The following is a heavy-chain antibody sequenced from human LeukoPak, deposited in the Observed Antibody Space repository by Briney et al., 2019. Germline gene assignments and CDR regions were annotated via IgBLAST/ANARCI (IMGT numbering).Heavy chain of an antibody. J-gene: IGHJ4*02. CDR3: AKETSSSFDY. D-gene: IGHD6-6*01. CDR2: ISGSGGST. Sequence: PGGSLGLSCAASGFTFSSYAMNWVRQAPGKGLEWVSAISGSGGSTNYADSVKGRFTISRDDSKNTLYLQMNSLRAEDTAVYYCAKETSSSFDYWGQGTLVTVSS. CDR1: GFTFSSYA. V-gene: IGHV3-23*01.